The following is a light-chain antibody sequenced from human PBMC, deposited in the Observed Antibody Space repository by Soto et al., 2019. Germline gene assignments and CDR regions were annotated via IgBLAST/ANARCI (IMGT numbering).Light chain of an antibody. V-gene: IGKV1-5*01. Sequence: DIQMTQSPSTLYASVGDIVTITCRASQSSSRWLAWYRQKPGKAPKLLIYDASTLESGVPSRFTCSGSGTAFTLTISSLQPDDFATYYCQQYNSYLYSFGQGTKLDIK. CDR3: QQYNSYLYS. CDR1: QSSSRW. CDR2: DAS. J-gene: IGKJ2*01.